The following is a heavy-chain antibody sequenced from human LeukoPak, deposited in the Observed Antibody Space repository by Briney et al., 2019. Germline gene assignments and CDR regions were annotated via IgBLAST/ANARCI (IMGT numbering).Heavy chain of an antibody. CDR2: IYIVGST. CDR3: AREACSSTSCYTAYFES. J-gene: IGHJ4*02. Sequence: GGSRRLSCAASGFTVSSSYMSWVRQAPGKGLEWVSVIYIVGSTYYADSVKGRFTISRDNFKNTLYLQMNSLRAEDTAVYYCAREACSSTSCYTAYFESWDQGTLVTVSS. CDR1: GFTVSSSY. V-gene: IGHV3-53*01. D-gene: IGHD2-2*02.